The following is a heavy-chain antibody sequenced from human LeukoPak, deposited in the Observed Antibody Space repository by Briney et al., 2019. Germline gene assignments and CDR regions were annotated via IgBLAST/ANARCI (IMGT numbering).Heavy chain of an antibody. CDR3: ARHIPVSYDAFDL. Sequence: SETLSLTCSVSDGSITGYYWSWIRQPPGKGLEWIAYVYYTGRTLYNPSLESRVTISVDTSKTQFSLKLTSVTAADTAVYYCARHIPVSYDAFDLWGRGTTVTVSS. J-gene: IGHJ3*01. V-gene: IGHV4-59*08. CDR1: DGSITGYY. D-gene: IGHD6-19*01. CDR2: VYYTGRT.